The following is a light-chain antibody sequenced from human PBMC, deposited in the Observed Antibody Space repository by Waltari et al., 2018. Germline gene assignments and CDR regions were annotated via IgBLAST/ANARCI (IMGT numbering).Light chain of an antibody. CDR3: ASFAGINNNYV. CDR1: SSDVGAYHS. V-gene: IGLV2-8*01. J-gene: IGLJ1*01. Sequence: QSALTQPPSASGSPGQSVTISCTGTSSDVGAYHSVSWYHLHPGKAPKSLIYEFTKRPSGVPDRFSGSKSGNTASLTVSGLQADDEADYYCASFAGINNNYVFGSGTKVTV. CDR2: EFT.